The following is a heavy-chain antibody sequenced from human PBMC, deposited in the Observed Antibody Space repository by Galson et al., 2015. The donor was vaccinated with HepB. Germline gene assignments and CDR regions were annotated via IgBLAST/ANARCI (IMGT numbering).Heavy chain of an antibody. CDR3: ASSRGLNLDY. Sequence: SLRLSCAASGITFSSYWMHWVRQVPGKGLVWVSRINSDGSSTTYADSVKGRFTISRDNAKNTLYLQMNSLRAEGTAVYYCASSRGLNLDYWGQGTLVTVSS. CDR2: INSDGSST. CDR1: GITFSSYW. V-gene: IGHV3-74*01. D-gene: IGHD3-10*01. J-gene: IGHJ4*02.